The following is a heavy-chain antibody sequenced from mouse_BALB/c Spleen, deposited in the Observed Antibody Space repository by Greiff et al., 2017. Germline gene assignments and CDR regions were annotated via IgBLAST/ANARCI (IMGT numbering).Heavy chain of an antibody. V-gene: IGHV5-6-4*01. D-gene: IGHD2-1*01. CDR2: ISSGGSYT. CDR1: GFTFSSYT. J-gene: IGHJ3*01. Sequence: EVQGVESGGGLVKPGGSLKLSCAASGFTFSSYTMSWVRQTPEKRLEWVATISSGGSYTYYPDSVKGRFTISRDNAKNTLYLQMSSLKSEDTAMYYCTREGNGNYEGFAYWGQGTLVTVSA. CDR3: TREGNGNYEGFAY.